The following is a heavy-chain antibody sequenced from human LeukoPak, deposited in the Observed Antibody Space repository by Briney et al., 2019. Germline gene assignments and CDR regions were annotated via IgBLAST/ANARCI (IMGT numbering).Heavy chain of an antibody. CDR3: AKDVGDYGDYFDY. D-gene: IGHD4-17*01. CDR1: GFTFSGYA. J-gene: IGHJ4*02. Sequence: GASLRLSCAASGFTFSGYAMSWVRQAPGKGLEWVSAISGSGGSTYYADSVKGRFTISRDNSKNTLYLQMNSLRAEDTAVYYCAKDVGDYGDYFDYWGQGTLVTVSS. CDR2: ISGSGGST. V-gene: IGHV3-23*01.